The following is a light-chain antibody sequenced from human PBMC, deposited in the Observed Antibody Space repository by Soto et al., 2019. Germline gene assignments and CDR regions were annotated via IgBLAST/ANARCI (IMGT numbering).Light chain of an antibody. CDR3: GTWDSSLSAYV. CDR1: SSNIGNNY. V-gene: IGLV1-51*01. CDR2: DNN. Sequence: QSVLTQPPSVSAAPGQKVTISCSGSSSNIGNNYVSWYQQLPGTAPKLLIYDNNKRPSGIPDGFSGSKSGTSATLGITGLQTGDEADYYCGTWDSSLSAYVFGTGTKVTVL. J-gene: IGLJ1*01.